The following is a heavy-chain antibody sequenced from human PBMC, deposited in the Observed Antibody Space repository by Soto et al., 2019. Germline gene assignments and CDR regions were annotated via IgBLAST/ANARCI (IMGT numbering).Heavy chain of an antibody. CDR2: IYYSGST. CDR3: ASSGWWYFDY. D-gene: IGHD6-19*01. J-gene: IGHJ4*02. CDR1: GGSISSSSYY. V-gene: IGHV4-39*01. Sequence: PSETLSLTCTVSGGSISSSSYYWGWIRQPPGKGLEWIGSIYYSGSTYYNPSLKSRVTISVDTSKNQFSLKLSSVTAAGTAVYYCASSGWWYFDYWGQGTLVTVSS.